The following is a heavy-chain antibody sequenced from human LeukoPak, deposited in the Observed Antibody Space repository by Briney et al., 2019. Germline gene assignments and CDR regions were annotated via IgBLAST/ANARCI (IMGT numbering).Heavy chain of an antibody. J-gene: IGHJ1*01. V-gene: IGHV3-23*01. CDR2: ISGSGGST. CDR1: GFTFSSYG. D-gene: IGHD3-10*01. CDR3: AKPSVWVDTMVRGVGPPQH. Sequence: GGTLRLSCAASGFTFSSYGMSWVRQAPGKGLEWVSAISGSGGSTYYADSVKGRFTISRDNSKNTLYLQMNSLRAEDTAVYYCAKPSVWVDTMVRGVGPPQHWGQGTLVTVSS.